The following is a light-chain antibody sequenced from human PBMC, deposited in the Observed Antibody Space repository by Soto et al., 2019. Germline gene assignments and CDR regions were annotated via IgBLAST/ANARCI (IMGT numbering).Light chain of an antibody. Sequence: EIVLTQSPGTLSLSPGERASLSCRASQSIYNNYLAWYQQKPGQAPRLLIHDASSRATGIPDRFSGSGSGTDITLSINGLEPQDFAVYYCQQHFGSPFTFGPGTTVEI. V-gene: IGKV3-20*01. CDR3: QQHFGSPFT. CDR2: DAS. J-gene: IGKJ3*01. CDR1: QSIYNNY.